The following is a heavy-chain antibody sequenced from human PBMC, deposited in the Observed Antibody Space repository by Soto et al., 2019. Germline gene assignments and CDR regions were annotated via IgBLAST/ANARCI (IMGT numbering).Heavy chain of an antibody. V-gene: IGHV3-53*04. J-gene: IGHJ3*02. CDR1: GFTVSSNY. CDR3: AREGPLVYDILTGYSPGRAFDI. CDR2: IYSGGST. Sequence: GGSLRLSCAASGFTVSSNYMSWVRQAPGKGLEWVSVIYSGGSTYYADSVKGRFTISRHNSKNTLYLQMNSLRAEDTAVYYCAREGPLVYDILTGYSPGRAFDIWGQGTMVTVSS. D-gene: IGHD3-9*01.